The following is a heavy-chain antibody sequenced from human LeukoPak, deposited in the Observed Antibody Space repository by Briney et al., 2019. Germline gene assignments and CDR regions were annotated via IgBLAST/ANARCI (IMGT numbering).Heavy chain of an antibody. Sequence: GVSLRLSCAASGFTFSSYGMHWVRQAPGKGLEWVAVIWYDGSNKYYADSVKGRFTISRDNSKNTLYLQMNSLRAEDTAVYYCARAATGFDFDYWGQGTLVTVSS. J-gene: IGHJ4*02. V-gene: IGHV3-33*01. CDR3: ARAATGFDFDY. CDR2: IWYDGSNK. CDR1: GFTFSSYG. D-gene: IGHD3-10*01.